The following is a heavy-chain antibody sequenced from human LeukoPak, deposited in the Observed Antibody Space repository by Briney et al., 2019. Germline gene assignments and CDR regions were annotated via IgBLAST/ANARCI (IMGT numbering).Heavy chain of an antibody. D-gene: IGHD3-9*01. J-gene: IGHJ4*02. Sequence: RTGGSLRLSCAASGFTFSNHGMHWVRRAPGKGLEWVALIRFDGSQKYYADSVKGRFTISRDNSKSTLYLQMNSLRAEDTAVYYCAKDYATWLLERNPFDYWGQGTLVTVSS. V-gene: IGHV3-30*02. CDR1: GFTFSNHG. CDR3: AKDYATWLLERNPFDY. CDR2: IRFDGSQK.